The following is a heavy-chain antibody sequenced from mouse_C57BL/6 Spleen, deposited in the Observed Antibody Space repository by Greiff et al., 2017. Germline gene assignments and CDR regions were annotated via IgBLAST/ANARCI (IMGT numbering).Heavy chain of an antibody. CDR3: ARRDSSHWYFDV. J-gene: IGHJ1*03. Sequence: EVQVVESGGGLVKPGGSLKLSCAASGFTFSSYTMSWVRQTPEKRLEWVATISGGGGNTYYPDSVKGRFTISRDNAKNTLYLQMSSLRSEDTALYYCARRDSSHWYFDVWGTGTTVTVSS. D-gene: IGHD3-3*01. CDR1: GFTFSSYT. V-gene: IGHV5-9*01. CDR2: ISGGGGNT.